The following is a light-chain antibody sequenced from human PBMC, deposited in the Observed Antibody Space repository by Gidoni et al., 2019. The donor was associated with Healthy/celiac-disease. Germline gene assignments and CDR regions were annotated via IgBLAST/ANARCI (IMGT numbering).Light chain of an antibody. CDR3: QQYYSTPLT. J-gene: IGKJ4*01. CDR1: QSVSYSSKNKNY. CDR2: WAS. Sequence: DIVMTQSPDSLAVSLGERATINCKSSQSVSYSSKNKNYLAWYQQKPGQPPKHLIYWASTRESGVPDRFSGSGPGTDFTLTISSLQAEDVAVYYCQQYYSTPLTFGGGTRVEIK. V-gene: IGKV4-1*01.